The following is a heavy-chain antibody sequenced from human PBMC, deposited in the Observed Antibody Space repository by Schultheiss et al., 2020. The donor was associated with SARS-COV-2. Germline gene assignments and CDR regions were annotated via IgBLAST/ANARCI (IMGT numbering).Heavy chain of an antibody. J-gene: IGHJ4*02. CDR2: IYYSGST. CDR1: GGSIRTYY. V-gene: IGHV4-59*12. Sequence: SETLSLTCTVSGGSIRTYYWSWIRQPPGKGLEWIGYIYYSGSTYYNPSLKSRVTISVDTSKNQFSLKLSSVTAADTAVYYCARWDSGYDWAYFDYWGQGTLVTVSS. D-gene: IGHD5-12*01. CDR3: ARWDSGYDWAYFDY.